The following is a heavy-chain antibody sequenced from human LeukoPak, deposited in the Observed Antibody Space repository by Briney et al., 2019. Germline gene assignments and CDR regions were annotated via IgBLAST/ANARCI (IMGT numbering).Heavy chain of an antibody. Sequence: PGGSLRLSCAASGFAFSHYWMSWVRQAPGKGLEWLANIRQDGSDNYYADSVKGRFTFSRDNSKNTLYLQMNSLRAEDTAVYYCANSLQGSGSYYFDYWGQGTLVTVSS. CDR3: ANSLQGSGSYYFDY. CDR2: IRQDGSDN. J-gene: IGHJ4*02. CDR1: GFAFSHYW. D-gene: IGHD3-10*01. V-gene: IGHV3-7*03.